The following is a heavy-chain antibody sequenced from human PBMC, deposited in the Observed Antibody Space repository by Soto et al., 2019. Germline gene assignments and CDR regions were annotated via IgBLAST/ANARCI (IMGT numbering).Heavy chain of an antibody. J-gene: IGHJ5*02. CDR1: GFSLSTIGVG. D-gene: IGHD3-22*01. Sequence: SGPTLVNPTQTLTLTCTFSGFSLSTIGVGVGWIRQPPGKALEWLALIYWHDDKRYSPSLKSRLTITKDTSKNQVVLTLTNIDPLDTATYYCALMPIRYYYNWFDPPGQGTLLTVS. V-gene: IGHV2-5*01. CDR3: ALMPIRYYYNWFDP. CDR2: IYWHDDK.